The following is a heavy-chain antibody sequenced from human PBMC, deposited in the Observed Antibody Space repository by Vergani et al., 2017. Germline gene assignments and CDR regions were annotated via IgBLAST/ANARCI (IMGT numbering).Heavy chain of an antibody. CDR3: ARQGEMATIGY. J-gene: IGHJ4*02. V-gene: IGHV3-11*04. Sequence: QVQLVESGGGLVKPRGSLRLSCAASGFTFSDYYMSWIRQAPGKGLEWVSYISSSGSTIYYADTVKGRFTISRDNGKNSLYQKRNSLRAEDTAVYYCARQGEMATIGYWGQGTLVTVSS. D-gene: IGHD5-24*01. CDR2: ISSSGSTI. CDR1: GFTFSDYY.